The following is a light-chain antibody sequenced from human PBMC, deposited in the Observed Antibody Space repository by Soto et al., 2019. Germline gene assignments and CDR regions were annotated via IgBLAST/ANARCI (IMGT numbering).Light chain of an antibody. CDR2: GNS. J-gene: IGLJ2*01. V-gene: IGLV1-40*01. CDR3: QSYDSSLSGVV. CDR1: SSNIGAGYD. Sequence: QSVLTQPPSVSGAPGQRVTISCTGSSSNIGAGYDVHWYQQLPGTAPKLLIYGNSNRPSGVPDRFSGSKSGTSASLAINGLKAEDEADDYCQSYDSSLSGVVFGGGTKLTVL.